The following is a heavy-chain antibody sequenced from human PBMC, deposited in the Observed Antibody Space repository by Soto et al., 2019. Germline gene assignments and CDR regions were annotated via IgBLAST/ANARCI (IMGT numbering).Heavy chain of an antibody. V-gene: IGHV3-21*01. CDR3: ATSIWSGYSLTGYYDGMDV. Sequence: GGSLRLSCAASGFTFSSYSMVWVRQAPEKGLEWVSSIGGSSGHIYYADSLKGRFTISRDNAKNSLYLQMNSLRGEDTAVYYCATSIWSGYSLTGYYDGMDVWGQGTTVTVSS. J-gene: IGHJ6*02. D-gene: IGHD3-3*01. CDR2: IGGSSGHI. CDR1: GFTFSSYS.